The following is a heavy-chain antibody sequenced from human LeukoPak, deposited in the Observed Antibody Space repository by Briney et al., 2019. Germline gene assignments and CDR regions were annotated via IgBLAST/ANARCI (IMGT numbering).Heavy chain of an antibody. CDR2: IKQDGSEK. CDR3: ARAKMVRGVISLDY. Sequence: PGGSLRLSCAASGFTVSSNYMSWVRQAPGKGLEWVANIKQDGSEKYYVDSVKGRFTISRDNAKNSLYLQMNSLRAEDTAVYYCARAKMVRGVISLDYWGQGTLVTVSS. CDR1: GFTVSSNY. V-gene: IGHV3-7*01. D-gene: IGHD3-10*01. J-gene: IGHJ4*02.